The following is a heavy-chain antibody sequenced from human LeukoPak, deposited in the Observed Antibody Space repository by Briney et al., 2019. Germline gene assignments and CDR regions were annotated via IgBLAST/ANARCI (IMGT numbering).Heavy chain of an antibody. V-gene: IGHV4-4*02. CDR2: IYHSGST. CDR3: ARDYAGGPYYFDY. J-gene: IGHJ4*02. D-gene: IGHD3-16*01. CDR1: GGSISSSNW. Sequence: SGTLSLTCAVSGGSISSSNWWSWVRQPPGKGLEWIGEIYHSGSTNYNPSLKSRVTISVVKSKNQFSLKLSSVTAADTAVYYCARDYAGGPYYFDYWGQGTLVTVSS.